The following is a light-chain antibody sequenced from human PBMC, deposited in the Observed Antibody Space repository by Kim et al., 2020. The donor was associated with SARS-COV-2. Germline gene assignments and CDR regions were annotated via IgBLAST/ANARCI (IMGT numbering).Light chain of an antibody. CDR1: QSISSN. J-gene: IGKJ1*01. CDR3: QQYDIWPRWT. CDR2: GAS. V-gene: IGKV3-15*01. Sequence: PPGERATLSCRASQSISSNLAWYQQKPGQAPSLLIYGASTRATNIPARFSGSGSGTEFTLTISSLQSEDFAVYYCQQYDIWPRWTFGQGTKVDIK.